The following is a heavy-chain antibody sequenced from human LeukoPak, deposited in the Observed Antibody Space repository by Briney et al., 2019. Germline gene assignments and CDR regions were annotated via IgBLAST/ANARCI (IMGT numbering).Heavy chain of an antibody. J-gene: IGHJ3*02. CDR2: IYYSGST. CDR1: GGSISSDY. V-gene: IGHV4-59*01. Sequence: PSGTLSLTCTVSGGSISSDYWSWIRQPPGKGLEWIGIIYYSGSTNYNPSLKSRVTISVDTSKNQFSLKLTSVTDADTAVYYCARDLVTTKFSAFDIWGQGTMVTVSS. CDR3: ARDLVTTKFSAFDI. D-gene: IGHD4-17*01.